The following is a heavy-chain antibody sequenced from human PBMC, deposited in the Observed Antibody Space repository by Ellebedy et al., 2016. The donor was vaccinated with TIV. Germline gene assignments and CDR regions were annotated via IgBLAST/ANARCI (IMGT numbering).Heavy chain of an antibody. D-gene: IGHD4-17*01. CDR1: GAPFTSYS. V-gene: IGHV1-69*06. CDR3: ASYGDPDYYFDY. CDR2: IIPISGTT. Sequence: SVKVSCXASGAPFTSYSISWVRQAPGQGLEWMGGIIPISGTTTYAQNFQGRVTITADKFTSTTYMELSSLRSEDTAVYYCASYGDPDYYFDYWGQGTLVTVSS. J-gene: IGHJ4*02.